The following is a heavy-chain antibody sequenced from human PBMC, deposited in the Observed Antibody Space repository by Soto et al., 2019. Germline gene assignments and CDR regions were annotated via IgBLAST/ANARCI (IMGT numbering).Heavy chain of an antibody. CDR2: IYHSGST. CDR1: GGSISSGGYS. CDR3: ARGLITGSQYSGGWYYFDY. V-gene: IGHV4-30-2*01. J-gene: IGHJ4*02. Sequence: PSETLSLTCAVSGGSISSGGYSWSWIRQPPGKGLEWIGYIYHSGSTYYNPSLKSRVTISVDRSKNQFSLKLSSVTAADTAVCYCARGLITGSQYSGGWYYFDYWGQGALVTVSS. D-gene: IGHD1-26*01.